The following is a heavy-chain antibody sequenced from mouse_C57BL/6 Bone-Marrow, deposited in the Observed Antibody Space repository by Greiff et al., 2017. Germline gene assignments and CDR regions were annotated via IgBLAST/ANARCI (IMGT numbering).Heavy chain of an antibody. D-gene: IGHD4-1*01. Sequence: VQPQQPGAELVKPGASVKMSCKASGYTFTSYWITWVKQRPGQGLEWIGDIYPTSGRTNYNEKFKSKAILTVDTSSNTAYMQLSSLTSEDSAVFYCARSGPLGRSFDYWGQGTTLTVSS. CDR3: ARSGPLGRSFDY. CDR2: IYPTSGRT. CDR1: GYTFTSYW. J-gene: IGHJ2*01. V-gene: IGHV1-55*01.